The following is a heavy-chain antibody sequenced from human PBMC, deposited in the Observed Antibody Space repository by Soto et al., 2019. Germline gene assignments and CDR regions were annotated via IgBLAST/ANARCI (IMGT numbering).Heavy chain of an antibody. Sequence: GGSLRLSCAASGFTFSRDWMHWVRQALGKGLVWVSHLNRDGSSTSYADSVNGRFTISRDNARNTLFLQMNSLRAEDTAVYYCARGLKWGLFDYWGQGTLVTVSS. J-gene: IGHJ4*02. CDR1: GFTFSRDW. CDR3: ARGLKWGLFDY. D-gene: IGHD4-4*01. CDR2: LNRDGSST. V-gene: IGHV3-74*01.